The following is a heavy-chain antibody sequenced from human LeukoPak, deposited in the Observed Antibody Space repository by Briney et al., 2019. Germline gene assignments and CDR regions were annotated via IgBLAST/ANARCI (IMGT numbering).Heavy chain of an antibody. CDR3: AKVGMVRGVIRGGDFDY. Sequence: GGSLRLSCAASGFTFSSYDMSWVRQAPGKGLKWVSAISGSGGSTYYADSVKGRFTISRDNSKNTLYLQMNSLRAEDTAVYYGAKVGMVRGVIRGGDFDYWGQGTLVTVSS. D-gene: IGHD3-10*01. CDR1: GFTFSSYD. CDR2: ISGSGGST. V-gene: IGHV3-23*01. J-gene: IGHJ4*02.